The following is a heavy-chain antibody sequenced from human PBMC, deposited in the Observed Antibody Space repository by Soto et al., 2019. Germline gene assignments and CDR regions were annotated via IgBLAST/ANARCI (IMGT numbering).Heavy chain of an antibody. CDR1: GFTFISYA. CDR3: AKAGSSGWPQPFDY. Sequence: PGGALRLSCAASGFTFISYAMSWVRQAPGKGLEWVSAISGSGGSTYYADSVKGRFTISRDNSKNTLYLQMNSLRAEDTAVYYCAKAGSSGWPQPFDYWGQGALVTVSS. CDR2: ISGSGGST. V-gene: IGHV3-23*01. J-gene: IGHJ4*02. D-gene: IGHD6-19*01.